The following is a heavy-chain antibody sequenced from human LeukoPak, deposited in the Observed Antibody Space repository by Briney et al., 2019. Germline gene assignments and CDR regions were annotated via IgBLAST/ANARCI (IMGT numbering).Heavy chain of an antibody. V-gene: IGHV4-34*01. D-gene: IGHD6-19*01. CDR2: INHSGST. Sequence: SETLSLTCAVYGGSFSAYYWSWIRQPPGKGLEWIGEINHSGSTNYNPSLKSRVAISVDTSRNQFSLRLSSVTAADTAVYYCARHSSGWYLNWFDPWGQGTLVTVSS. CDR3: ARHSSGWYLNWFDP. CDR1: GGSFSAYY. J-gene: IGHJ5*02.